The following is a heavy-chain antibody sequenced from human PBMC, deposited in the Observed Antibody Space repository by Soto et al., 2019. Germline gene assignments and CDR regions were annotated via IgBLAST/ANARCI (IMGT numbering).Heavy chain of an antibody. CDR3: ARRGGFGQFYP. J-gene: IGHJ5*02. Sequence: SETLSLTCTVSGDSVSSGSYYWSWIRQPPGKGLEWIGYIYYSGSTNYNPSLKSRVTISVDTSKNQFSLKLSSVTAADTAVYYCARRGGFGQFYPWGQGTLVTVSS. CDR1: GDSVSSGSYY. V-gene: IGHV4-61*01. D-gene: IGHD3-16*01. CDR2: IYYSGST.